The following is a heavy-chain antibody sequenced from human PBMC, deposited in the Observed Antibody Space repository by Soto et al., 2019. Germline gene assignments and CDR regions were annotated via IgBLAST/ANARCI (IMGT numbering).Heavy chain of an antibody. Sequence: ASVKVSCKVSGYTLTELSMHWVRQAPGKGLEWMGGFDPEDGETIYAQKIQGRVTMTEDTSTDTAYMELSSLRSEDTDVYYCATSGQRYNWNDIDYWGQGTLVTVSS. D-gene: IGHD1-20*01. J-gene: IGHJ4*02. CDR1: GYTLTELS. V-gene: IGHV1-24*01. CDR2: FDPEDGET. CDR3: ATSGQRYNWNDIDY.